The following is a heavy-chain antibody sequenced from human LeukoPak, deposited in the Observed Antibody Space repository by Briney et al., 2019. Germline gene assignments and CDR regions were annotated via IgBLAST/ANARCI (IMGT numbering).Heavy chain of an antibody. CDR1: GFTFSSYA. CDR2: ISGSGGST. D-gene: IGHD6-13*01. V-gene: IGHV3-23*01. Sequence: GGSLRLSRAASGFTFSSYAMSWVRQAPGKGLEWVSAISGSGGSTYYADSVKGRFTISRDNSKNTLYLQMNSLRVEDTAVYYCARDLGSSWRSGSFDYWGQGTLVTVSS. CDR3: ARDLGSSWRSGSFDY. J-gene: IGHJ4*02.